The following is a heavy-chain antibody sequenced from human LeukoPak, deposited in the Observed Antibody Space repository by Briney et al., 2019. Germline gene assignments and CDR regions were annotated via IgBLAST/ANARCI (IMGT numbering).Heavy chain of an antibody. J-gene: IGHJ5*02. CDR1: GGTFSSYA. V-gene: IGHV1-69*01. Sequence: SVKVSCKASGGTFSSYAISWVRQAPGQGLEWMGGIIPIFGTTNYAQKFQGRVTFTADESTSTAYMELSSLRSEDTALYYCARKLRLGGNWFDPWGQGTLVTVSS. D-gene: IGHD1-26*01. CDR3: ARKLRLGGNWFDP. CDR2: IIPIFGTT.